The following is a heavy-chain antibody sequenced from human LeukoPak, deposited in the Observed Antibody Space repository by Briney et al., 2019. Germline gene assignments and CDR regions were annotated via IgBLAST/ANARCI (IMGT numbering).Heavy chain of an antibody. Sequence: GASVKVSCKASGYTFTSYDISWVRQAPGQGLEWMGWISAYNGNTNYAQKLQGRVTMTRDTSTSTAYMELSRLRSDDTAVYYCARDGRVVAADTFDYWGQGTLVTVSS. CDR1: GYTFTSYD. J-gene: IGHJ4*02. CDR3: ARDGRVVAADTFDY. D-gene: IGHD2-15*01. CDR2: ISAYNGNT. V-gene: IGHV1-18*01.